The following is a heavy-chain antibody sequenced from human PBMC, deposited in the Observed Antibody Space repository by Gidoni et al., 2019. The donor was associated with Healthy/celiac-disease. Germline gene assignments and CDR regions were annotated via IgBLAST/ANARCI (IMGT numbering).Heavy chain of an antibody. CDR2: IYYSGST. Sequence: QVQLQESGPGLVKPSETLSLTCTVSGGSVSSGSYYWSWIRQPPGKGLEWIGYIYYSGSTNYNPSLKSRVTISVDTSKNQFSLKLSSVTAADTAVYYCARESIAAAASGAQAHDYWGQGTLVTVSS. J-gene: IGHJ4*02. CDR1: GGSVSSGSYY. D-gene: IGHD6-13*01. V-gene: IGHV4-61*01. CDR3: ARESIAAAASGAQAHDY.